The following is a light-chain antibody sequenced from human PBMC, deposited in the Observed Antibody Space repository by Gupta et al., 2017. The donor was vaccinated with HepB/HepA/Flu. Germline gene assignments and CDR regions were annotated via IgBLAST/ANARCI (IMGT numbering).Light chain of an antibody. Sequence: CALPQPASDSGSPGQSFTLSCTGTSNDVGGYDYVSWYQQHPGKAPRLMIYDVRNRPSGVSNRFSGSKSGNTASLTISGLQAEDEADYYCSSFTSSGTHVFGSGTKVTVL. J-gene: IGLJ1*01. CDR3: SSFTSSGTHV. CDR1: SNDVGGYDY. CDR2: DVR. V-gene: IGLV2-14*03.